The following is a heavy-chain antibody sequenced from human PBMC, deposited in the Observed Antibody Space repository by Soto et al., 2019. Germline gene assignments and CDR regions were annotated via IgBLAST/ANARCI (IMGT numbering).Heavy chain of an antibody. Sequence: GGSLRLSCVFSGFTFSTYTMNWVRKAPGKGLEWVSAISGSGGSTYYADSVKGRFTISRDNSKNTLYLQMNSLRAEDTAVYYCAKWEYSSSSVPYWGQGTLVTVSS. CDR1: GFTFSTYT. CDR3: AKWEYSSSSVPY. J-gene: IGHJ4*02. V-gene: IGHV3-23*01. D-gene: IGHD6-6*01. CDR2: ISGSGGST.